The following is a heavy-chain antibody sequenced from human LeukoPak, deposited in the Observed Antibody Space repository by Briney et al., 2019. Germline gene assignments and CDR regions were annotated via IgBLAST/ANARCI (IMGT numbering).Heavy chain of an antibody. D-gene: IGHD3-22*01. CDR1: GFTFSSYS. V-gene: IGHV3-48*01. Sequence: PWGSLRLSCAASGFTFSSYSMNWVRQAPGKGLEWVSYISSSSSTIYYADSVKGRFTISRDNAKNSLYLQMNSLRAEDTAVYYCARDPAYYDSSGQTYFDYWGQGTLVTVSS. J-gene: IGHJ4*02. CDR3: ARDPAYYDSSGQTYFDY. CDR2: ISSSSSTI.